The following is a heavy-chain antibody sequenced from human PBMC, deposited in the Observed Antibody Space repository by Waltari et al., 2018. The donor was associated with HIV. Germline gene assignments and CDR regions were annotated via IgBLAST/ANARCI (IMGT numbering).Heavy chain of an antibody. D-gene: IGHD4-17*01. CDR1: GFTFTTYG. CDR3: ARVATVGSSFDALDI. Sequence: ASGFTFTTYGMHWVRQAPGKGLDWVSLIWHDGSKTYYADSVRGRFTISRDNSKNTLYLHMQSLRAEDTAVYYCARVATVGSSFDALDIWGQGTMVTVSS. V-gene: IGHV3-33*01. CDR2: IWHDGSKT. J-gene: IGHJ3*02.